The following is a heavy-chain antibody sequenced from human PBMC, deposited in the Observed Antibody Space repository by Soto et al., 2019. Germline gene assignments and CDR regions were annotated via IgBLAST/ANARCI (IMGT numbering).Heavy chain of an antibody. CDR1: GGSLSNYY. Sequence: QVQLQESDRGLVKPSETLSLTCTVSGGSLSNYYWSWIRQPPGKGLEWIGYIYYSGRTNYNPSLKSRLTMSVDTSKNQVSLKLNSVTAADTAVYYCARNDHGGNPFFANWGQGTLVTVSS. CDR2: IYYSGRT. CDR3: ARNDHGGNPFFAN. D-gene: IGHD4-17*01. V-gene: IGHV4-59*01. J-gene: IGHJ4*02.